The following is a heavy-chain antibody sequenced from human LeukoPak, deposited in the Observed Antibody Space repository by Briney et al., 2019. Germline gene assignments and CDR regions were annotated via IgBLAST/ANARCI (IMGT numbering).Heavy chain of an antibody. J-gene: IGHJ4*02. CDR3: ARAKTGLIYDSSGYYRSPYYFDY. V-gene: IGHV3-11*01. CDR1: GFTFSDYY. CDR2: ISRSGSTT. D-gene: IGHD3-22*01. Sequence: GGSLRFSRAASGFTFSDYYMSWIRQAPGKGLEWVSYISRSGSTTYYADSVKGRFTISRDNAKNSLYLQMNSLRAEDTAVYYCARAKTGLIYDSSGYYRSPYYFDYWGQGTLVTVSS.